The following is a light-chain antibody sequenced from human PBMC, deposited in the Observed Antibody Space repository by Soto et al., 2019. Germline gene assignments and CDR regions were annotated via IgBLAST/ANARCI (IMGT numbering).Light chain of an antibody. CDR2: AAS. CDR3: QQSYGSPT. CDR1: QSINKY. Sequence: DIQMTQSPSSLSASVGDRVTITCRASQSINKYLNWYQQRPGEAPELLMYAASSLQSGVPSRFSGSGSGTYFTLTITSLQPEDFATYYCQQSYGSPTCGGGTKLEI. V-gene: IGKV1-39*01. J-gene: IGKJ4*01.